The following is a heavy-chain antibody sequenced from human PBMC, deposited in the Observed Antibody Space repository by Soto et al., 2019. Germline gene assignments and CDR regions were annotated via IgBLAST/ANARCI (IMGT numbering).Heavy chain of an antibody. V-gene: IGHV3-48*03. CDR1: GFALSSYN. CDR3: ASATVVTATFDF. D-gene: IGHD2-21*02. Sequence: WGSLRLSCAASGFALSSYNMNWVRQAPGKGLEWVASISRGGSTTYYADSVKGRFTISRDNAKNSLYLQMDSLRAEASAVYYCASATVVTATFDFWGQGTMVTVSS. J-gene: IGHJ4*02. CDR2: ISRGGSTT.